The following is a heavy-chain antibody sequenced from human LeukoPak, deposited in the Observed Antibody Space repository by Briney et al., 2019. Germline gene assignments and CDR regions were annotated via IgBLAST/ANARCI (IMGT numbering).Heavy chain of an antibody. V-gene: IGHV1-46*01. Sequence: RASVKVSCKASGYTFTSYYMHWVRQAPGQGLEWMGIINPSGGSTSYAQKFQGRVTMTRDTSTSTVYMELSSLRSEDTAVYYCARDPLRNYDFWSGSQGNWFDPWGQGTLVTVSS. CDR1: GYTFTSYY. CDR2: INPSGGST. D-gene: IGHD3-3*01. CDR3: ARDPLRNYDFWSGSQGNWFDP. J-gene: IGHJ5*02.